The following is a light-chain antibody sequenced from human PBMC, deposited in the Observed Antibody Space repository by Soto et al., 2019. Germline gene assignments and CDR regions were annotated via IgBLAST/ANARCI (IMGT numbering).Light chain of an antibody. CDR3: SSYTSSSTYV. CDR1: SSDVGSYNR. J-gene: IGLJ1*01. Sequence: QSALPQPPSLSGSPGQSVTISCTGTSSDVGSYNRVSWYQQPPGTAPKLLIYDVSNRPSGVPDRFSGSKSGNAASLTISGLQAEDEADYYCSSYTSSSTYVFGTGTKVTVL. V-gene: IGLV2-18*02. CDR2: DVS.